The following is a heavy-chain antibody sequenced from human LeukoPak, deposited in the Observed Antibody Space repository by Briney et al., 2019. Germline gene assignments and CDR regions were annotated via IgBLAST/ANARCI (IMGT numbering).Heavy chain of an antibody. J-gene: IGHJ6*03. Sequence: PSETLSLTCTVSGGSISTYYWNWIRQPPGKGLEWIGYVYYSGSTYYNPSLKSRVTISVDTSKNQFSLKLSSVTAADTAVYYCAREHCSGGSCYSIYYYYYMDAWGKGTTVTVSS. CDR3: AREHCSGGSCYSIYYYYYMDA. D-gene: IGHD2-15*01. V-gene: IGHV4-59*12. CDR1: GGSISTYY. CDR2: VYYSGST.